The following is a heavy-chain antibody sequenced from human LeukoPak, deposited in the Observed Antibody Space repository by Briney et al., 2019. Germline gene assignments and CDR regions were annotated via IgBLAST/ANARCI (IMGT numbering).Heavy chain of an antibody. J-gene: IGHJ4*02. D-gene: IGHD1-26*01. CDR1: GFTFSSYS. V-gene: IGHV3-48*01. CDR2: ISSSSDTI. Sequence: GGSLRHSCAASGFTFSSYSMNWVRQAPGKGLEWVSYISSSSDTIYYADSVKGRFTISRDNAKNSLYLQMNSLRGEDTAVYYCARGWSGSYPNYFDYWGQGTLVTVSS. CDR3: ARGWSGSYPNYFDY.